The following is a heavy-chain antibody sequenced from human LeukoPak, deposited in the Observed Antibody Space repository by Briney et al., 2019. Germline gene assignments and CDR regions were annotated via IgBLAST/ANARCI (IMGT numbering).Heavy chain of an antibody. J-gene: IGHJ4*02. Sequence: SGGSLRLSCAASGFTFSSYAMHWVRQAPGKGLEWVAVISYDGSNKYYADSVKGRFTISRDNSKNTLYLQMNRLRAEDTAVYYCASNYDSSCYYIDYWGQGTLVTVSS. V-gene: IGHV3-30-3*01. CDR1: GFTFSSYA. CDR2: ISYDGSNK. D-gene: IGHD3-22*01. CDR3: ASNYDSSCYYIDY.